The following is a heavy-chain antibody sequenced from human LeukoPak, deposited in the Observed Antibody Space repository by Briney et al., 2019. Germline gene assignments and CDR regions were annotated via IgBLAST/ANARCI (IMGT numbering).Heavy chain of an antibody. D-gene: IGHD3-10*01. CDR2: INHSGST. J-gene: IGHJ6*02. V-gene: IGHV4-34*01. CDR1: GGSFSGYY. CDR3: ARSRSPGYYGMDV. Sequence: SETLSLTCAVYGGSFSGYYWSWIRQPPGKGLEWIGEINHSGSTNYNPSLKSRVTISVDTSKNQFSLKLSSVTAADTAVYYCARSRSPGYYGMDVWGQGTTVTVSS.